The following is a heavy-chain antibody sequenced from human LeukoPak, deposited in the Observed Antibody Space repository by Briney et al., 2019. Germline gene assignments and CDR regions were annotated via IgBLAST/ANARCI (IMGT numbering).Heavy chain of an antibody. CDR2: IYYSGST. Sequence: SETLSLTCTVSGGSISSYYWSWIRQPPGKGLEWIGYIYYSGSTNYNPSLKSRVTISVDTSKNQFSLKLSSVTAADTAVYYCARGGQKRAAAGKRAFDIWGQGTMVTVSS. J-gene: IGHJ3*02. D-gene: IGHD6-13*01. CDR3: ARGGQKRAAAGKRAFDI. CDR1: GGSISSYY. V-gene: IGHV4-59*01.